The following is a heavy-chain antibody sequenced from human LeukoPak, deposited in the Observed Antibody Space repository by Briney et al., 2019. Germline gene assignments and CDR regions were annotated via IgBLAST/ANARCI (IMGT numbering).Heavy chain of an antibody. Sequence: ASVTVSFTASGYTFTIYYMHWVRQAPGQGLEWMGIINPSGGSTSYAQKFQGRVTMTRDIATSTVYMELSSLRSEDTAVYYCATGWVTAVRGYDYVWGSYYDYWGQGTLVTVSS. CDR1: GYTFTIYY. J-gene: IGHJ4*02. CDR2: INPSGGST. D-gene: IGHD3-16*01. CDR3: ATGWVTAVRGYDYVWGSYYDY. V-gene: IGHV1-46*01.